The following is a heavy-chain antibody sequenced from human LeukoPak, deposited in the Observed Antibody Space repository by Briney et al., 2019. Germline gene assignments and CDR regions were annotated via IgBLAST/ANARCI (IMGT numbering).Heavy chain of an antibody. CDR3: ARETTGAGTARPFDY. Sequence: SETLSLTCTVFGASISNFYWSWIRQPAGQALEWIGRIYTSGSTNYNPSLKSRVTMSVDTSKNQFSLKLSSVTAADTAVYYCARETTGAGTARPFDYWGQGTLVTVSS. CDR1: GASISNFY. CDR2: IYTSGST. D-gene: IGHD6-13*01. J-gene: IGHJ4*02. V-gene: IGHV4-4*07.